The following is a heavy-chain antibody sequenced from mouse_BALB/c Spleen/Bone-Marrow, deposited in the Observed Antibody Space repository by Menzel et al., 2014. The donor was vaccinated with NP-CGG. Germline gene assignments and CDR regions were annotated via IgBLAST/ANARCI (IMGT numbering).Heavy chain of an antibody. V-gene: IGHV2-5*01. J-gene: IGHJ4*01. CDR3: AKVGYDVGYYAMDY. D-gene: IGHD2-2*01. Sequence: VQLVESGPGLVQPSQSLSIPCTVSGFSLTSYGVHWVRQSPGKGLEWLGVIWRGGSTDYNAAFMSRLSITKDNSKSQVFFKMNSLQADDTAIYYCAKVGYDVGYYAMDYWGQGTSVTVSS. CDR1: GFSLTSYG. CDR2: IWRGGST.